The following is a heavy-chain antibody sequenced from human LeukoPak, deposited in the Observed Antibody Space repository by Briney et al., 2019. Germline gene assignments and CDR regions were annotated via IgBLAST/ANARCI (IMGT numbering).Heavy chain of an antibody. CDR3: AGGRDCYF. J-gene: IGHJ4*02. CDR1: GFIFSDFY. CDR2: ISGSSSYT. Sequence: GGSLRLSCAASGFIFSDFYMSWIRQAPGRGLEWVSLISGSSSYTNYADSVKGRFTISRDNAKNSLYLQMNSLRADDTAVYYCAGGRDCYFWGQGTLVTVSS. V-gene: IGHV3-11*05. D-gene: IGHD5-24*01.